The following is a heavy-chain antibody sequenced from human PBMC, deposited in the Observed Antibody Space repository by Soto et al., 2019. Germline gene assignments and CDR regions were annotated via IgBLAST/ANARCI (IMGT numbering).Heavy chain of an antibody. Sequence: PSETLSLTXAVSGYSIRNGYYWGWIRQPPGKGLEWIGTIYHSGSTYYNPSLKSRVTISVDASENHFSLKLSSVTAADTAVYYCARVGPYCGGDCYSPPPWGQGTLVTVS. CDR2: IYHSGST. V-gene: IGHV4-38-2*01. CDR3: ARVGPYCGGDCYSPPP. CDR1: GYSIRNGYY. J-gene: IGHJ5*02. D-gene: IGHD2-21*02.